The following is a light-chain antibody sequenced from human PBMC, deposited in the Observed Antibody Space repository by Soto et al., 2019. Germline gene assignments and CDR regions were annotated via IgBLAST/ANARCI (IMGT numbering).Light chain of an antibody. CDR3: QQYGSSPWT. CDR2: GAS. Sequence: EIVLTQSPGTMSLSPGERATLSCWASQSVSNNYLAWYQQKPGQAPRLVIYGASYRATGIPARFSGSGSGTDFTLTISRLEPEDFAVYYCQQYGSSPWTFGQGTKVDIK. CDR1: QSVSNNY. V-gene: IGKV3-20*01. J-gene: IGKJ1*01.